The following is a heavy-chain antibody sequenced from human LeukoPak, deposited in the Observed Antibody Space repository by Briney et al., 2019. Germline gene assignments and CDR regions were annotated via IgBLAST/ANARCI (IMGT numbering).Heavy chain of an antibody. J-gene: IGHJ4*02. Sequence: SGPTLVKPTQTLTLTCTFSGFSLSTSGVGVGWIRQPPGKALEWLALIYWDDDKCYSPSLKSRLTITKDTSKNQVVLTMTNMDPVDTATYYCAHSFKELWFGELRVDYWGQGTLVTVSS. D-gene: IGHD3-10*01. CDR2: IYWDDDK. CDR1: GFSLSTSGVG. CDR3: AHSFKELWFGELRVDY. V-gene: IGHV2-5*02.